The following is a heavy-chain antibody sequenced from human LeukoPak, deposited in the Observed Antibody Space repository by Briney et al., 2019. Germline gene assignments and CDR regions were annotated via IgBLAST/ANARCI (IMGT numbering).Heavy chain of an antibody. Sequence: PGGSLRLSCADSAFTVSYYSIHGVRQAPGKWLEWVSYISGRSSTIYYADSVKGRFTISRDNAKNSMYLQMNSLRAEDTAVYYCARDRIQSLSYYIDYCGQGTLVTVSS. D-gene: IGHD5-18*01. J-gene: IGHJ4*02. CDR2: ISGRSSTI. CDR1: AFTVSYYS. V-gene: IGHV3-48*01. CDR3: ARDRIQSLSYYIDY.